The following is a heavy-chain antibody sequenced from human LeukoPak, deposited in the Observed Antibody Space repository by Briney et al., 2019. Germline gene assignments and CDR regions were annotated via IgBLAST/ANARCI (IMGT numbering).Heavy chain of an antibody. CDR1: GYTFTGYY. J-gene: IGHJ6*03. CDR2: INPNSGGT. CDR3: ARDTQYSSSWYRYYYYYMDV. D-gene: IGHD6-13*01. V-gene: IGHV1-2*02. Sequence: ASVTVSCKASGYTFTGYYMHWVRQAPGQGLEWMGWINPNSGGTNYAQKFQGRVTMTRDTSISTAYMELSRLRSDDTAVYYCARDTQYSSSWYRYYYYYMDVWGKGTTVTVSS.